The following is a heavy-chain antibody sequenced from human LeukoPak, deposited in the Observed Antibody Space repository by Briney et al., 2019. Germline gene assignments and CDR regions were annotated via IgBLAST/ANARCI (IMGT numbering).Heavy chain of an antibody. J-gene: IGHJ4*02. CDR3: ARQIPQYYYGSGAGAY. V-gene: IGHV4-39*01. Sequence: SETLSLTCTVSGGSISGYYWGWIRQPPGKGLEWIGSIYYSGSTYYNPSLKSRVTISVDTSKNQFSLKLSSVTAADTAVYYCARQIPQYYYGSGAGAYWGQGTLVTVSS. CDR2: IYYSGST. CDR1: GGSISGYY. D-gene: IGHD3-10*01.